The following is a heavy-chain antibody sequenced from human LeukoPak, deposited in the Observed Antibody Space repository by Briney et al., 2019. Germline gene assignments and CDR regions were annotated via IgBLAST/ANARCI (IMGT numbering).Heavy chain of an antibody. V-gene: IGHV1-2*06. CDR1: GYTFIGHY. D-gene: IGHD1-26*01. CDR2: INPNSGGT. J-gene: IGHJ3*02. Sequence: ASVRASCKASGYTFIGHYLHWVRQAPGQGLEWMGQINPNSGGTNYAQKFQGRFTMTSDTSISTAYMDVSKLTSDDTAVYYCARVRSGSFYFAFDIWGQGTMVTVSS. CDR3: ARVRSGSFYFAFDI.